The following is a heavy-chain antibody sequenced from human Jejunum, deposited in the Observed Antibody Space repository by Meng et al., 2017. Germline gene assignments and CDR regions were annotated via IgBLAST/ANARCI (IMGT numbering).Heavy chain of an antibody. CDR1: GGSVSRCVSQ. CDR3: AGDHCGPLNY. Sequence: SQTLSLISAFSGGSVSRCVSQCPWIRQPPVKGIESIGYTSTNHNPYHKSRITISSDTSKNHLSLKLISVAAADTSVYYCAGDHCGPLNYWGQGTLVTVSS. CDR2: TST. J-gene: IGHJ4*02. D-gene: IGHD2-21*01. V-gene: IGHV4-61*03.